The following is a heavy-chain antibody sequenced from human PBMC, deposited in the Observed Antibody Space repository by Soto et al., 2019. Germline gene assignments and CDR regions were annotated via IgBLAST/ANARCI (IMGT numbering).Heavy chain of an antibody. CDR2: INPSGGST. CDR1: GGTFSSYA. CDR3: AREHYYDSSGYIHGAFDI. Sequence: VSVKVSCKASGGTFSSYAISWVRQAPGQGLEWMGIINPSGGSTSYAQKFQGRVTMTRDTSTSTVYMELSSLRSEDTAVYYCAREHYYDSSGYIHGAFDIWGQGTMVTVSS. D-gene: IGHD3-22*01. V-gene: IGHV1-46*01. J-gene: IGHJ3*02.